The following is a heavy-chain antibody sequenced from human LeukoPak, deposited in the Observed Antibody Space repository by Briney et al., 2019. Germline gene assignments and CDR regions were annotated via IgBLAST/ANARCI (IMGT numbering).Heavy chain of an antibody. J-gene: IGHJ4*02. D-gene: IGHD5-24*01. Sequence: PSETLSLTCTVSGGSISSSYYYWGWLRQPPGKGLEWIETIHYSGSTYFNPSLKSRVTISVDTSKNQFTLKLSSVTAADTAVYSCARHDADGSFDYWGQGTLVAVSS. CDR1: GGSISSSYYY. CDR3: ARHDADGSFDY. CDR2: IHYSGST. V-gene: IGHV4-39*01.